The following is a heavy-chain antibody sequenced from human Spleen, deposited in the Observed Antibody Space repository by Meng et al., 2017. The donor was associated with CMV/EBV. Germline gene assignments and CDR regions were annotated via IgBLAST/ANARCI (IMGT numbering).Heavy chain of an antibody. CDR2: IKSKTDGGTT. Sequence: GRSLRLSCAASGFTFSNAWMSWVRQAPGKGLEWVGRIKSKTDGGTTDYAAPVKGRFTISRDDSKNTLYLQMNSLKTEDTAVYYCTTDGGGGSYGMDVWGQGTTVTVSS. CDR3: TTDGGGGSYGMDV. J-gene: IGHJ6*02. V-gene: IGHV3-15*01. D-gene: IGHD1-26*01. CDR1: GFTFSNAW.